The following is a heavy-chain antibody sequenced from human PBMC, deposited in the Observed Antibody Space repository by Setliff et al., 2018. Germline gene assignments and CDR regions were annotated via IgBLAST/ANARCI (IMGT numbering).Heavy chain of an antibody. V-gene: IGHV1-46*01. J-gene: IGHJ4*02. CDR1: GYTFTTYY. CDR3: ARDQEGYCYGGSCFSAAY. CDR2: INPGDGST. D-gene: IGHD2-15*01. Sequence: ASVKVSCKASGYTFTTYYMHWVRQAPGQGLEWMGVINPGDGSTTYAQKFQGRVKMTRDTSTNTVYMQLNSLRFEDRAVYYCARDQEGYCYGGSCFSAAYWGQGTLVTVSS.